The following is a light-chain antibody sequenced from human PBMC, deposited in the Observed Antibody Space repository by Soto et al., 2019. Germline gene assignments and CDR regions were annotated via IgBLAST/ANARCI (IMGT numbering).Light chain of an antibody. V-gene: IGKV3-15*01. CDR3: QQYNNWPTWT. J-gene: IGKJ1*01. CDR1: QSVGSN. CDR2: GAS. Sequence: EIALTQSPGTVSLSPGERVTLSCRARQSVGSNLAWYQQKPGQAPRLLIYGASTRATGIPARFSGSGSETEFTLTISSLQAEDSAVYFCQQYNNWPTWTFGQGTKVDI.